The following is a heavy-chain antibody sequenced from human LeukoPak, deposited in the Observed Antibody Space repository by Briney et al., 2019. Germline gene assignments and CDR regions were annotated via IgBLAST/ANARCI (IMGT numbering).Heavy chain of an antibody. V-gene: IGHV3-30*04. D-gene: IGHD6-6*01. CDR2: ISHDGTKQ. Sequence: PGRSLRLSCAASGFNFVNYPLHWVRQAPGKGPEWVTQISHDGTKQYYAAAVKGRFTVSRDNSKNTVDLQMNSLRTEDTATYFCARESEYSSSPTFDSWGQGVLVTVSS. CDR3: ARESEYSSSPTFDS. J-gene: IGHJ4*02. CDR1: GFNFVNYP.